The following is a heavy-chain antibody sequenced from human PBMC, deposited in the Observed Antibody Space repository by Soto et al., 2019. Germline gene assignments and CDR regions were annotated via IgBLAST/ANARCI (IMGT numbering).Heavy chain of an antibody. CDR1: GFTFSSYS. V-gene: IGHV3-48*01. CDR2: ISSSSSTI. D-gene: IGHD3-16*02. CDR3: ASLSSWGSYRLPSDY. J-gene: IGHJ4*02. Sequence: EVQLVESGGGLVQPGGSLRLSCAASGFTFSSYSMNWVRQAPGKGLEWVSYISSSSSTIYYAVSVKGRFTISRDNAKKSLYLQMNSLRAEDTAVYYCASLSSWGSYRLPSDYWGQGTLVTVSS.